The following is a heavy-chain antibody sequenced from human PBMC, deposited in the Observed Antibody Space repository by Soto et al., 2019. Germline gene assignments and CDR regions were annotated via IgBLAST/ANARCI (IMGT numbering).Heavy chain of an antibody. Sequence: SVKVSCKASGGTFSSYAISWVLQGPGQGLEWMGGIIPIFGTANYAQKFQGRVTMTEDTSTDTAYMELSSLRSEDTAVYYCAGGAYYGSGSYQPEFDPWGQGTLVTVSS. CDR2: IIPIFGTA. D-gene: IGHD3-10*01. CDR3: AGGAYYGSGSYQPEFDP. CDR1: GGTFSSYA. V-gene: IGHV1-69*06. J-gene: IGHJ5*02.